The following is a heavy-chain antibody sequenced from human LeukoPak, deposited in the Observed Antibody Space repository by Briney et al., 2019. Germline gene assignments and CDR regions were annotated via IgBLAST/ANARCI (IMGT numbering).Heavy chain of an antibody. V-gene: IGHV4-39*01. CDR3: ARAPTTYSSGWPYSFDY. J-gene: IGHJ4*02. CDR1: GDSISSRSYY. Sequence: AETLSLTCTVSGDSISSRSYYWGWIRQPPGRGLEWIGSIYYSGSTYYNPSLKSRVTISVDTSKNQFSLKLSSVTAADTAVYYCARAPTTYSSGWPYSFDYWGQGTLVTVSS. CDR2: IYYSGST. D-gene: IGHD6-19*01.